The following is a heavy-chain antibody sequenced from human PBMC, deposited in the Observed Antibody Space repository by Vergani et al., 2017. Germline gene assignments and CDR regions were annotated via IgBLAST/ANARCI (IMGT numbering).Heavy chain of an antibody. CDR2: IYYSGST. D-gene: IGHD4/OR15-4a*01. Sequence: QVQLQESGPGLVKPSETLSLTCTVSGGSISSYYWSWIRQPPGKGLEWIGYIYYSGSTNYNPSLKSRVTISVDTSKNQFSLKLSSVTAADTAVYYCARLTTWGNWFDPWGRGTLVTVSS. CDR1: GGSISSYY. CDR3: ARLTTWGNWFDP. J-gene: IGHJ5*02. V-gene: IGHV4-59*01.